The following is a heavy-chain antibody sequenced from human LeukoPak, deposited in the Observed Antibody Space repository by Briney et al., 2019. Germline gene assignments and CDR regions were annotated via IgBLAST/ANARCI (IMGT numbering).Heavy chain of an antibody. J-gene: IGHJ5*02. CDR1: GTIFTNYW. D-gene: IGHD6-13*01. CDR3: ACRRYSDTWSDP. CDR2: IYPGGSII. V-gene: IGHV5-51*01. Sequence: PGASLQISCGGFGTIFTNYWNGWVRPLPGKGLEWTGIIYPGGSIIHYSPSFQGQVTISADKSISTAYLQWTSLKGSDSAMYYCACRRYSDTWSDPWGQGTLVTVSS.